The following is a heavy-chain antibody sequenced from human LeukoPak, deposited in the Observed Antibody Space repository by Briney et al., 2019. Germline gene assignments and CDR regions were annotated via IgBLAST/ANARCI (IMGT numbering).Heavy chain of an antibody. J-gene: IGHJ4*02. V-gene: IGHV3-7*01. D-gene: IGHD2-2*01. CDR1: GFTFSSYA. Sequence: GSLRLSCAASGFTFSSYAMSWVRQAPGKGLEWVANIKEDGSEKYYVDSVKGRFTISRDNAKNSMYLQMNSLRAEDTAVYHCAREQVVVVPTAPLDYWGQGTLVTVSS. CDR3: AREQVVVVPTAPLDY. CDR2: IKEDGSEK.